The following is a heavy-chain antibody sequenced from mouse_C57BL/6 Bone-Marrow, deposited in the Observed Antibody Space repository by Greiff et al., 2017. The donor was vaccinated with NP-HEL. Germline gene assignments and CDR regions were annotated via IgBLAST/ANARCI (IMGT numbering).Heavy chain of an antibody. D-gene: IGHD2-14*01. CDR3: ARDRLDAMDY. V-gene: IGHV1-81*01. J-gene: IGHJ4*01. CDR1: GYTFTSYG. Sequence: VQLKESGAELARPGASVKLSCKASGYTFTSYGISWVKQRTGQGLEWIGEIYPRSGNTYYNEKFKGKATLTADKSSSTAYMELRSLTSEDSAVYFCARDRLDAMDYWGQGTSVTVSS. CDR2: IYPRSGNT.